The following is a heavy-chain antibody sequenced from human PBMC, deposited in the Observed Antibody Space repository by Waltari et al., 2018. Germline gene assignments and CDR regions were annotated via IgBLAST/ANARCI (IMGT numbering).Heavy chain of an antibody. V-gene: IGHV4-39*07. J-gene: IGHJ3*02. D-gene: IGHD5-12*01. CDR1: GGSISSSSYY. CDR2: IYYSGST. Sequence: QLQLQESGPGLVKPSETLSLTCTVSGGSISSSSYYWGWIRQPPGQGLEWIGSIYYSGSTYYNPSLKSRVTISVDTSKNQFSLKLSSVTAADTAVYYCARKVATMIDAFDIWGQGTRVTVSS. CDR3: ARKVATMIDAFDI.